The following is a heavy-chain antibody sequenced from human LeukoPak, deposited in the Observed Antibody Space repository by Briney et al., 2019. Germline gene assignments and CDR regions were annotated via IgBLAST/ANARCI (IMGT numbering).Heavy chain of an antibody. J-gene: IGHJ4*02. CDR1: GGSISSYY. Sequence: SETLSLTCTVSGGSISSYYWSWIRQPAGKGLQWIGRVYTSGSTNYNPSLKSRVTMSVDTSKNQFSLKLSSVTAADTAVYYCAASSSSSGYFNYWGQGTLVSVSS. CDR2: VYTSGST. D-gene: IGHD6-6*01. CDR3: AASSSSSGYFNY. V-gene: IGHV4-4*07.